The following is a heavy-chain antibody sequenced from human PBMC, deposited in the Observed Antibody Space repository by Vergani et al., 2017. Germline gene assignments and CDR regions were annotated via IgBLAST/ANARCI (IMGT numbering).Heavy chain of an antibody. CDR3: ARLVPGIVVVPAAVNWFDP. J-gene: IGHJ5*02. V-gene: IGHV4-31*03. D-gene: IGHD2-2*01. CDR2: IYYSGST. Sequence: QVQLQESGPGLVKPSQTLSLTCTVSGGSISSGGYYWSWIRQHPGKGLEWNGYIYYSGSTYYNPSLKSRVTLSVDTSKNPFSLKLSSVTAADTAVYYCARLVPGIVVVPAAVNWFDPWGQGTLVTVSS. CDR1: GGSISSGGYY.